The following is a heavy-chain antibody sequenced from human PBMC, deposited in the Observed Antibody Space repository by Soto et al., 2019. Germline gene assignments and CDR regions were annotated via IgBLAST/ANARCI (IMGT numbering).Heavy chain of an antibody. CDR1: GYTFTTYT. CDR2: INTGNGNT. D-gene: IGHD3-10*01. CDR3: ARDLYGSGTYCFDY. V-gene: IGHV1-3*04. J-gene: IGHJ4*02. Sequence: GASVKVSCKASGYTFTTYTIHWVRQAPGQRLEWMGWINTGNGNTKYSPKFQGRVTITRDTSASTAYMDLSSLRSEDTAVYYCARDLYGSGTYCFDYWGQGTLVTVSS.